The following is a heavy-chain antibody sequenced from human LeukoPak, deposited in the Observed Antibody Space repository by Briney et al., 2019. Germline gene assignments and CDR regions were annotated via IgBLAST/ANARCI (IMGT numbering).Heavy chain of an antibody. CDR2: IIPIFGTA. CDR1: GGTFSSYA. Sequence: VASVKVSCKASGGTFSSYAISWVRQAPGQGLEWMGGIIPIFGTANYAQKFQGRVTITADKSTSTAYMELSSLRSEDTAMYYCARDGGSDQYYFDNWGQGTLVTVSS. V-gene: IGHV1-69*06. J-gene: IGHJ4*02. CDR3: ARDGGSDQYYFDN. D-gene: IGHD6-19*01.